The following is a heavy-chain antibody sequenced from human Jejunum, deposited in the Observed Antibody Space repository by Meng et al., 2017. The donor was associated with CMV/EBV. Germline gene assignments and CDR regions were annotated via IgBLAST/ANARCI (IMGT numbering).Heavy chain of an antibody. V-gene: IGHV4-39*07. CDR2: IYYSGNT. J-gene: IGHJ5*02. D-gene: IGHD1-26*01. CDR1: CGSIRRSSYY. CDR3: ARDLAYGGSYGWFDP. Sequence: PKPDEGGPGLVKPSETLSLTCTVSCGSIRRSSYYWCWISQTPGKGLEWIGSIYYSGNTYYTQSLTSRVTISVDTSKNQFSLKLTSVTAADTAVYYCARDLAYGGSYGWFDPWGQGTLVTVSS.